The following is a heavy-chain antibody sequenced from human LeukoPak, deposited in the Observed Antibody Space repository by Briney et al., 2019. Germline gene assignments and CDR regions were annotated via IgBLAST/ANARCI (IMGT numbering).Heavy chain of an antibody. CDR3: ARGTRWLQALDY. CDR2: INHSGST. CDR1: GGSFSGYY. Sequence: SETLSLTCALYGGSFSGYYWSWIRQPPGKGLEWIGEINHSGSTNYNPSLKSRVTISVDTSKNQFSLKLSSVTAADTAVYYCARGTRWLQALDYWGQGTLVTVSS. J-gene: IGHJ4*02. V-gene: IGHV4-34*01. D-gene: IGHD5-12*01.